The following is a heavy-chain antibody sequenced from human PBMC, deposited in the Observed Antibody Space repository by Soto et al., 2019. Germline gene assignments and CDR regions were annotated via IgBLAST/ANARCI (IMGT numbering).Heavy chain of an antibody. CDR2: VHYSGST. J-gene: IGHJ3*02. Sequence: QVQLQESGPGLVRPSETLSLTCTVSGASISSSYWSWIRQSPEKGLEWIGFVHYSGSTKYNPSLRSRATISVDTSKNQFSLKVSSVTAADTAVYYCAIGYYDSNGQSNTFDICGRGTRVTVSA. D-gene: IGHD3-22*01. CDR3: AIGYYDSNGQSNTFDI. V-gene: IGHV4-59*01. CDR1: GASISSSY.